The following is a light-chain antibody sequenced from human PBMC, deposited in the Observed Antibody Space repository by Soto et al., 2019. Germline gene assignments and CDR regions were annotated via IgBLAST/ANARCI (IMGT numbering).Light chain of an antibody. Sequence: QSVLTQPASVSGSPGQSITISCTGTSSDIGGYNFVSWYQQHPGKPPKLLIYEVVVRPSGVSHRFSASKSGTTASLTISELQAEDEADYYCSSYISSSYWLFGGGTQLTVL. CDR1: SSDIGGYNF. J-gene: IGLJ3*02. V-gene: IGLV2-14*01. CDR2: EVV. CDR3: SSYISSSYWL.